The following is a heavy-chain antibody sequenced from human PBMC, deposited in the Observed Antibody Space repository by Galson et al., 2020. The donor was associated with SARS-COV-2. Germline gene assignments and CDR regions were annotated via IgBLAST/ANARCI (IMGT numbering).Heavy chain of an antibody. V-gene: IGHV4-34*01. J-gene: IGHJ4*02. CDR2: INHSGST. CDR3: ARGPAWGYKFDY. Sequence: SETLSLTCAVYGGSFSGYYWSWIRQPPGKGLEWIGEINHSGSTNYNPSLKSRVTISVDTSKNQFSLKLSSVTAADTAVYYCARGPAWGYKFDYWGQGTLVTISS. D-gene: IGHD1-1*01. CDR1: GGSFSGYY.